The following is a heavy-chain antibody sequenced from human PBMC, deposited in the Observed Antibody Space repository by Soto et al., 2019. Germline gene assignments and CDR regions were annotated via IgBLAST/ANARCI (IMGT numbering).Heavy chain of an antibody. CDR1: GLTFSSYW. J-gene: IGHJ4*02. D-gene: IGHD3-16*01. CDR2: IDSDGCRT. Sequence: EVQLVESGGDLVQPGGSLRLSCAVSGLTFSSYWMHWVRQAPGKGLEWVSGIDSDGCRTNYADYVKGRFSIARDKGKNTMYLQINRLRAVDTDECYCVRGVDGGNRGQGTLVIVS. CDR3: VRGVDGGN. V-gene: IGHV3-74*01.